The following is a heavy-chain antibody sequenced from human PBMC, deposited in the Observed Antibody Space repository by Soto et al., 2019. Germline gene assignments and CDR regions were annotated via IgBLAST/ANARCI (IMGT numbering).Heavy chain of an antibody. D-gene: IGHD3-3*01. CDR2: IDWDDDK. Sequence: GSGPTLVNPTQTLTLTCTFSGFSLSTSGMCVSWIRQPPGKALEWLALIDWDDDKYYSTSLKTRFTISKDTSKNQVVLTMTNMDNADTAKYYCARIPTSYDFWSGKKLYSCYGMDVWGQGNTVTVSS. V-gene: IGHV2-70*01. J-gene: IGHJ6*02. CDR1: GFSLSTSGMC. CDR3: ARIPTSYDFWSGKKLYSCYGMDV.